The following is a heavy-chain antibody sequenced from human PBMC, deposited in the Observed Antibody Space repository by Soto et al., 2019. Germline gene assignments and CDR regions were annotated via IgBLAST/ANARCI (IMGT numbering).Heavy chain of an antibody. V-gene: IGHV4-34*01. CDR1: GGSFSGYY. CDR2: INHSGST. CDR3: ARTWFDP. J-gene: IGHJ5*02. Sequence: PSETLSLTCAVYGGSFSGYYWSWIRQPPGKGLEWIGEINHSGSTNYNPSLKSRVTISVDTSKNQFSLKLSSVTAVDTAVYYCARTWFDPWGQGTLVTVSS.